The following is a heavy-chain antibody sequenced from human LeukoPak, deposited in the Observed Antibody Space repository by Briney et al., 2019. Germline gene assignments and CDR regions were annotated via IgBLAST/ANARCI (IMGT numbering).Heavy chain of an antibody. CDR2: IYYSGST. CDR3: ARRWIAAAARGWFDP. D-gene: IGHD6-13*01. J-gene: IGHJ5*02. Sequence: SETLSLTCTVSGGSISSSSYYWGWIRQPPGKGLEWIGSIYYSGSTYYNPSLKSRVTISVDTSKNQFSLKLSSVNAADTAVYYCARRWIAAAARGWFDPWGQGTLVTVSS. CDR1: GGSISSSSYY. V-gene: IGHV4-39*01.